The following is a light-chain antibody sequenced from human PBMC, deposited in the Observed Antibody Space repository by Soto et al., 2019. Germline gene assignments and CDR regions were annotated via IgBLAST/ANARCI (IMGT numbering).Light chain of an antibody. J-gene: IGKJ1*01. CDR3: QQYYSTPRT. V-gene: IGKV4-1*01. Sequence: DIVMTQSPDSLAVSLGERATINCKSSQSVLYSSNNKNCLAWYQQKPGQPPKLLIYWASTRESGVPDRFSGSGSGTDFTLTISSLRAEDVAVYYCQQYYSTPRTFGQGTKVEIK. CDR2: WAS. CDR1: QSVLYSSNNKNC.